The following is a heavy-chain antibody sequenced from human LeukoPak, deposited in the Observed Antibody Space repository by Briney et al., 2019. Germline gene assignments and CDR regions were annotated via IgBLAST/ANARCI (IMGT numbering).Heavy chain of an antibody. J-gene: IGHJ6*03. V-gene: IGHV4-4*09. CDR1: GGSISSYY. D-gene: IGHD1-1*01. CDR2: IYTSGST. CDR3: ARLFSRGTYYYYYYMDV. Sequence: SETLSLTCTVSGGSISSYYWSWIRQPPGEGLEWIGYIYTSGSTNYNPSLKSRVTISVDTSKNQFSLKLSSVTAADTAVYYCARLFSRGTYYYYYYMDVWGKGTTVTVSS.